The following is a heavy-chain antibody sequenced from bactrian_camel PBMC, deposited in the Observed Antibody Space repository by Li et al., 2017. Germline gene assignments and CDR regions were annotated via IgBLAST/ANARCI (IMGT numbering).Heavy chain of an antibody. CDR2: PHSDGTA. D-gene: IGHD1*01. Sequence: HVQLVESGGGSVQAGGSLRLSCAVSGYSSSMYCMAWFRQVPGKEREGIARPHSDGTAQYADSTNGRFTISKDGPKNTLYLQMNNLKPEDSAMYYCAAVLLVSNDCYSDAFSRASIPGGQGTRVTVS. CDR1: GYSSSMYC. CDR3: AAVLLVSNDCYSDAFSRASIP. V-gene: IGHV3S6*01. J-gene: IGHJ4*01.